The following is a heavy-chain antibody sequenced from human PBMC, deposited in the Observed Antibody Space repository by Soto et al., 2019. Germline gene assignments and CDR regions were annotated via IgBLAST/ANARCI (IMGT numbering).Heavy chain of an antibody. Sequence: ASVKVSCKASGYTFTGYAMHWVRQAPGQRLEWMGWVNIYNVNTKYSQKFQGRVTITADTSTSTAYMELRSLRSDDTAVYYCARSNYYDSSGYCDYWGQGTLVTVSS. D-gene: IGHD3-22*01. CDR2: VNIYNVNT. J-gene: IGHJ4*02. CDR1: GYTFTGYA. CDR3: ARSNYYDSSGYCDY. V-gene: IGHV1-3*04.